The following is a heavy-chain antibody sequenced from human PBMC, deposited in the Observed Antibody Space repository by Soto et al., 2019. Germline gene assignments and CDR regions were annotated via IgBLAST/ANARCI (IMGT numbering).Heavy chain of an antibody. Sequence: GGSLRLSCAASGFTFSSYAMSWVRQAPGKGLEWVSAISGSGGSTYYADSVKGRFTISRDNSKNTLYLQMNSLRAEDTAVYYCAKSWYFDWLLSPAWPRYWGQGTLVTVSS. CDR1: GFTFSSYA. D-gene: IGHD3-9*01. CDR3: AKSWYFDWLLSPAWPRY. CDR2: ISGSGGST. J-gene: IGHJ4*02. V-gene: IGHV3-23*01.